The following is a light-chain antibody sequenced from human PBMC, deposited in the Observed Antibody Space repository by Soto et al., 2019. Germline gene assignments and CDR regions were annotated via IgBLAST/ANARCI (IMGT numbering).Light chain of an antibody. V-gene: IGLV1-40*01. CDR3: QSYDSCLSCSVV. Sequence: QPVLTQPPSVSGAPGQRVTICFTGSSSNIGAGYDVQWYQQLPGTAPILLIYGNSNRPSGVPDRFSGCKSGTSASLAITGLQAEDEADYYFQSYDSCLSCSVVFGGGTQLTFL. J-gene: IGLJ2*01. CDR2: GNS. CDR1: SSNIGAGYD.